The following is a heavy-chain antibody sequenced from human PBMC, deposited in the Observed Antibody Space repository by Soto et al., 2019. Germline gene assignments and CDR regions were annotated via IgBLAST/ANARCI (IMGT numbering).Heavy chain of an antibody. J-gene: IGHJ4*02. CDR3: AKELKLRSPFAY. CDR2: ISPTGGTI. V-gene: IGHV3-23*01. Sequence: GGSLRLSCAVSGFTFSNYAMSWVRQAPGKGLEWVAPISPTGGTIYYADSVKGRFTFSRDNSKNTLYLRMNSLRAEDTALYYCAKELKLRSPFAYWGQGTLVTVS. D-gene: IGHD3-3*01. CDR1: GFTFSNYA.